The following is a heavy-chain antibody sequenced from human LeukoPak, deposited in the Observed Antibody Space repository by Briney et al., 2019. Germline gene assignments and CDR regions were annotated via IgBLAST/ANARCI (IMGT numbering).Heavy chain of an antibody. CDR1: GGSISPYY. J-gene: IGHJ5*02. D-gene: IGHD3-22*01. CDR3: ARHTYYDTHGFHLGWFDP. CDR2: VYYSGTT. Sequence: SETLSLTCTVSGGSISPYYWTWIRQSPGKGLEWIGSVYYSGTTKYSPSLNSRLTISVDTSNNQVSLMLKSVTAADTAVYYCARHTYYDTHGFHLGWFDPWGQGSLVSVPS. V-gene: IGHV4-59*08.